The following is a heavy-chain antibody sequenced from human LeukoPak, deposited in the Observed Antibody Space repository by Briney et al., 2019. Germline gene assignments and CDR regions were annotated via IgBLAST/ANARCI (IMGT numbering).Heavy chain of an antibody. J-gene: IGHJ5*02. Sequence: GGSLRLSCAASGFTFSSYSMNWVRQAPGKGLEWVSSISSSSSYIYYADSVKGRFTISRDNAKNSLYLQMNSLRAEDTAVYYCASTSYGDYVNWFDPWGQGTLVTVSS. CDR3: ASTSYGDYVNWFDP. CDR1: GFTFSSYS. CDR2: ISSSSSYI. V-gene: IGHV3-21*01. D-gene: IGHD4-17*01.